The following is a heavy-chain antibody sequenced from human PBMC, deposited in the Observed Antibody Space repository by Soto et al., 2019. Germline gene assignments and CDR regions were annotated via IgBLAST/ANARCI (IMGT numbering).Heavy chain of an antibody. Sequence: ASVKVSCKVSGYTLTELSMHWVRQAPGKGLEWMGGFDPEDGETIYAQKFQGRVTMTEDTSTDTAYMELSSLRSEDTAVYYCATVKDYGDYAWFDPWGQGTLMTV. D-gene: IGHD4-17*01. CDR2: FDPEDGET. J-gene: IGHJ5*02. V-gene: IGHV1-24*01. CDR1: GYTLTELS. CDR3: ATVKDYGDYAWFDP.